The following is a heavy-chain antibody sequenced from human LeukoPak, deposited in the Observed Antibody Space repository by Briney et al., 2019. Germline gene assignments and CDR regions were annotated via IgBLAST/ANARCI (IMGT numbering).Heavy chain of an antibody. CDR1: GGSISSYY. CDR2: IYYSGST. J-gene: IGHJ4*02. Sequence: SETLSLTCTVSGGSISSYYWSWIRQPPGKGLEWIGYIYYSGSTNYNPSLKSRVTISVDTSRNQFSLKLSSVTAADTAVYYCARHGRVAGIGYYWGQGTLVTVSS. CDR3: ARHGRVAGIGYY. D-gene: IGHD6-19*01. V-gene: IGHV4-59*08.